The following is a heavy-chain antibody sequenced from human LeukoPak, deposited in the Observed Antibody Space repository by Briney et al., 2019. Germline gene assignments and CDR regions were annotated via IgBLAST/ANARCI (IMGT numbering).Heavy chain of an antibody. D-gene: IGHD3-3*02. CDR3: ASYEHDVSNWYFDL. Sequence: GGSLRLSCAASGLAVSNKYLTWVRQAPGKGLEWVSLIYGGGRTTYADSVEGRFTISRDNFKNTLYLQMNSLRAEDTAFYYCASYEHDVSNWYFDLWGRGTLVTVSS. V-gene: IGHV3-53*01. CDR1: GLAVSNKY. J-gene: IGHJ2*01. CDR2: IYGGGRT.